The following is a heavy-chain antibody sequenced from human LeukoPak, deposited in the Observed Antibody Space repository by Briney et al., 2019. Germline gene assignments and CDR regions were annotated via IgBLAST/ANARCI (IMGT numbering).Heavy chain of an antibody. V-gene: IGHV1-18*01. CDR1: GYTFTSYG. CDR2: ISAYNGNT. D-gene: IGHD4-17*01. J-gene: IGHJ1*01. Sequence: ASVKVSCKASGYTFTSYGISWVRQAPGQGLEWMGWISAYNGNTKYSQKLQGRVTITRDTSASTAYMELSSLRSEDTAVYYCAITMTTVTTGLGYFQHWGQGTLVTVSS. CDR3: AITMTTVTTGLGYFQH.